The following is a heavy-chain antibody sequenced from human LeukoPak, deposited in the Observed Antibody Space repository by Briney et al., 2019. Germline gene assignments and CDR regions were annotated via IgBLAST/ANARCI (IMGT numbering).Heavy chain of an antibody. D-gene: IGHD3-10*01. CDR2: IYYSGTT. CDR1: GGSISRYY. J-gene: IGHJ6*02. V-gene: IGHV4-59*08. Sequence: SETLSLTCTVSGGSISRYYWRWIRQPPGKGLEWIGYIYYSGTTNYNPSLKSRVTISLNKSNNQFSLKLSSVTAAATAVYYCARGPGSGSYYNGYTEGRRPRPYYYYCGMDVWGQGTTVTVSS. CDR3: ARGPGSGSYYNGYTEGRRPRPYYYYCGMDV.